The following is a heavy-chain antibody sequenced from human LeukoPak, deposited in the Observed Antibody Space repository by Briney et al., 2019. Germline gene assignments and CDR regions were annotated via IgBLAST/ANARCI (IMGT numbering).Heavy chain of an antibody. J-gene: IGHJ4*02. CDR3: ARGPWCFNYYDSSGYTDY. D-gene: IGHD3-22*01. CDR2: INPNSGGT. CDR1: GYTFTVYY. Sequence: GASVNVSWKASGYTFTVYYMHWVRQAPGQGLEWMGWINPNSGGTNYAQKFQGRVTMTRDTSISTAYMELSRLRSDDTAVYYCARGPWCFNYYDSSGYTDYWGQGTLVTVSS. V-gene: IGHV1-2*02.